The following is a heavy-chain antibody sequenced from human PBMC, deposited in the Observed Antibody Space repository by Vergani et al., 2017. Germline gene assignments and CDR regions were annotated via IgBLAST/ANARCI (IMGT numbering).Heavy chain of an antibody. CDR1: GFTFSRYS. CDR2: ISSMSSTI. Sequence: EVQLVESGGGLVQPGGSLRLSCAASGFTFSRYSMNWVRQAPGTGLDWVSYISSMSSTIYYADSVKGRFTISRDNAKSSLYLQMNCLRADDTAVYYCARDNAGDAFDIWGQGTMVTVSS. J-gene: IGHJ3*02. CDR3: ARDNAGDAFDI. V-gene: IGHV3-48*01. D-gene: IGHD2-8*01.